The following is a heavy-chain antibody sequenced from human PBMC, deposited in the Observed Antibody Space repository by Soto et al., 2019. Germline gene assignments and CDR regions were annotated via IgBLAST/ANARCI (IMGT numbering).Heavy chain of an antibody. Sequence: GGSLRLSCAASGFTFSNAWMSWVRQAPGKGLEWVGRIKSKTDGGTTDYAAPVKGRFTISRDDSKNTLYLQMNSLKTEDTAVYYCTTGQRDGSYGGAFDIWGQGTMVTVSS. CDR2: IKSKTDGGTT. CDR1: GFTFSNAW. CDR3: TTGQRDGSYGGAFDI. D-gene: IGHD1-26*01. J-gene: IGHJ3*02. V-gene: IGHV3-15*01.